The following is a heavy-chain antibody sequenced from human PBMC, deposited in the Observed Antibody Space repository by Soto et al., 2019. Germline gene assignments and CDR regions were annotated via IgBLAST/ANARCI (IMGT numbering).Heavy chain of an antibody. CDR3: AKDPGFY. Sequence: GGSPRLSCAASGFTFSSYGMHWVRQAPGKGLEWVAVISYDGSNKYYADSVKGRFTISRDNSKNTLYLQMNSLRAEDTAVYYCAKDPGFYWGQGTLVTVSS. D-gene: IGHD1-1*01. V-gene: IGHV3-30*18. CDR1: GFTFSSYG. CDR2: ISYDGSNK. J-gene: IGHJ4*02.